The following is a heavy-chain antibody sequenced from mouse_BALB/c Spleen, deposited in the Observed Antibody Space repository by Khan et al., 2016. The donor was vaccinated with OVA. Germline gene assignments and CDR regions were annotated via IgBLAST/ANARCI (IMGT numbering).Heavy chain of an antibody. D-gene: IGHD2-2*01. CDR2: IWSAGST. CDR1: GFSLSNYS. Sequence: VKLEESGPGLVQPSQSLSITCTVSGFSLSNYSLHWVRQSPGKGLEWLGIIWSAGSTDYNAAFISRLTISKDNSRSQVFFKMNSLQPNDTAIYYCAIRGYAYGRGALFAYWGQGTLVTVSA. V-gene: IGHV2-2*02. J-gene: IGHJ3*01. CDR3: AIRGYAYGRGALFAY.